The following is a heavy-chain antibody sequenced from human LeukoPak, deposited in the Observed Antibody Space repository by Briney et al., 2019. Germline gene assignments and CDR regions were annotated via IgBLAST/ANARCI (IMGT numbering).Heavy chain of an antibody. CDR3: ARARGVIPVTFDT. J-gene: IGHJ3*02. CDR2: IYYSGST. V-gene: IGHV4-59*01. D-gene: IGHD3-10*01. CDR1: GGSISSYY. Sequence: PSETLSLTCTVSGGSISSYYWSWLRQPPGKGLEWIGYIYYSGSTNYNPSLKSRVTISVDTSKNQFSLKLSSVTAADTAVYYCARARGVIPVTFDTWGQGTMVTVSS.